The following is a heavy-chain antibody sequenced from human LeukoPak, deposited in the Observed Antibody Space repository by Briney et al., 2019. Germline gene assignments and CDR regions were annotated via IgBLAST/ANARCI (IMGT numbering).Heavy chain of an antibody. CDR1: GFTFSSYW. D-gene: IGHD6-13*01. CDR3: AKEMQQLTQYYFDY. J-gene: IGHJ4*02. CDR2: INSDGSST. V-gene: IGHV3-74*01. Sequence: GGSLRLSCAASGFTFSSYWMHWVRQAPGNGLVWVSRINSDGSSTRYADSVKGRFTLSRDNSRNTLYLQMNSLRAEDTAVYYCAKEMQQLTQYYFDYWGQGTLVTVSS.